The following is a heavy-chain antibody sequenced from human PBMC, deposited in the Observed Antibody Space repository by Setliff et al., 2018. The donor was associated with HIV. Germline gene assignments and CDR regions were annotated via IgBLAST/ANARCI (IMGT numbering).Heavy chain of an antibody. CDR3: AGEDSSGRIDY. Sequence: ETLSLTCTVSGDSISTDYWTWIRQPPGKGLEWIGYIYNSASTSYNPSLKSRVTISVDTSKNQFSLKLSSVTAADTAVYYCAGEDSSGRIDYWGQGTLVTVSS. V-gene: IGHV4-59*01. J-gene: IGHJ4*02. D-gene: IGHD6-19*01. CDR2: IYNSAST. CDR1: GDSISTDY.